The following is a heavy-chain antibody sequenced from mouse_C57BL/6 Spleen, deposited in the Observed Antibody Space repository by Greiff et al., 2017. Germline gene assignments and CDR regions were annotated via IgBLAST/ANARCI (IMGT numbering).Heavy chain of an antibody. CDR2: ISDGGSYT. D-gene: IGHD2-4*01. V-gene: IGHV5-4*03. Sequence: EVKLMESGGGLVKPGGSLKLSCAASGFTFSSYAMSWVRQTPEKRLEWVATISDGGSYTYYPDNVKGRFTISRDNAKNTLYLQMSHLKSEDTAMYYCARGYDYDGAWFAYWGQGTLVTVSA. CDR3: ARGYDYDGAWFAY. CDR1: GFTFSSYA. J-gene: IGHJ3*01.